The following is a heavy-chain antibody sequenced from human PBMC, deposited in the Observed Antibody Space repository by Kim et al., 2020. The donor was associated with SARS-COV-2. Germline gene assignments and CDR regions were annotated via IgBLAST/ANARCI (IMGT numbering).Heavy chain of an antibody. Sequence: GGSLRLSCAASGFTFSSYAMHWVRQAPGKGLEYVSAISSNGGSTYYANSVKGRFTISRDNSKNTLYLQMGSLRAEDMAVYYCARETLGPYSSSVGWFDPWGQGTLVTVSS. V-gene: IGHV3-64*01. J-gene: IGHJ5*02. CDR1: GFTFSSYA. CDR3: ARETLGPYSSSVGWFDP. D-gene: IGHD6-6*01. CDR2: ISSNGGST.